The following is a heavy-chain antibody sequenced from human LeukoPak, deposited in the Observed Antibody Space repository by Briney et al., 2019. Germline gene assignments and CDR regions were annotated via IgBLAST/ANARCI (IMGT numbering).Heavy chain of an antibody. D-gene: IGHD3-22*01. CDR1: GFTFSSYA. J-gene: IGHJ4*02. Sequence: GGSLRLSCAASGFTFSSYAMSWVRQAPGKGLEWVSYISSSGSTIYYADSVKGRFTISRDNAKNSLYLQMNSLRAEDTAVYYCARENSSGYTFDYWGQGTLVTVSS. CDR3: ARENSSGYTFDY. V-gene: IGHV3-48*04. CDR2: ISSSGSTI.